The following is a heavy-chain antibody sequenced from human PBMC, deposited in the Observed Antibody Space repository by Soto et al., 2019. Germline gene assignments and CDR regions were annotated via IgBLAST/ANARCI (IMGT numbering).Heavy chain of an antibody. CDR1: GFTFSSYS. CDR3: ARDSGWVEMATINFYYYGMDV. V-gene: IGHV3-21*01. CDR2: ISSSSSYI. J-gene: IGHJ6*02. Sequence: GGSLRLSCAASGFTFSSYSMNWVRQAPGKGLEWVSSISSSSSYIYYADSVKGRFTISRDNAKNSLYLQMNSLRAEDTAVYYCARDSGWVEMATINFYYYGMDVWGQGTTVTVSS. D-gene: IGHD5-12*01.